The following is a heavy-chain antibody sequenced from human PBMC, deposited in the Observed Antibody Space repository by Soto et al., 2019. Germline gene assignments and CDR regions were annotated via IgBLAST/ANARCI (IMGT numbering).Heavy chain of an antibody. D-gene: IGHD4-4*01. Sequence: EAQLLESGGGLVQPGGSLRLSCAASGFTFSSYAMSWVRQAPGKGLEWVSAVSGSGGSTYYADSVKDRFTISRDNSKNTLYLQMNSLRAEDTAVYYCAKWGSNSPYYFDYWAQGTLVTVSS. J-gene: IGHJ4*02. CDR3: AKWGSNSPYYFDY. CDR2: VSGSGGST. V-gene: IGHV3-23*01. CDR1: GFTFSSYA.